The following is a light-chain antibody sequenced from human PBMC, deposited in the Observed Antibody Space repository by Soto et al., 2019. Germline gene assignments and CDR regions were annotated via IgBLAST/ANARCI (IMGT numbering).Light chain of an antibody. J-gene: IGKJ1*01. Sequence: DLQMTQSPSSLSASVGDRVTITCRASQSISSYLNWYQQKPGKAPKLLIYAASSLQSGGPSRFSGGGSGTDFTLTISSLQPEDFATYYCQQSYSTLPWTFGQGTKVEIK. CDR3: QQSYSTLPWT. CDR2: AAS. V-gene: IGKV1-39*01. CDR1: QSISSY.